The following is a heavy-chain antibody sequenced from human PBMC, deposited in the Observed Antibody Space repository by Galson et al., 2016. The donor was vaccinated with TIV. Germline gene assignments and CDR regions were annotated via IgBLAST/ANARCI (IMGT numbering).Heavy chain of an antibody. J-gene: IGHJ4*02. CDR3: SHRGDGHNKIFDY. CDR2: IYWDDRK. CDR1: GFSLTTSGVG. D-gene: IGHD5-24*01. Sequence: PALVKPTQTLTLTCSFSGFSLTTSGVGVGWIRQPPRKALEWLGFIYWDDRKLYSPSLKNRLTITRDTSKNQVVLTMTNMDPVDKATYYCSHRGDGHNKIFDYWGQGTLVTVSS. V-gene: IGHV2-5*02.